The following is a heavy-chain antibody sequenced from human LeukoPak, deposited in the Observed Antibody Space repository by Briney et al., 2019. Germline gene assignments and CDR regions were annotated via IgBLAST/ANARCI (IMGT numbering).Heavy chain of an antibody. CDR3: TTHSPWSNYVSVY. D-gene: IGHD4-11*01. CDR2: IKSKTDGGTT. J-gene: IGHJ4*02. CDR1: GFTFSNAW. V-gene: IGHV3-15*01. Sequence: GGSLRLSCAASGFTFSNAWMSWVRQAPGKGLEWVGRIKSKTDGGTTDYAAPVKGRFTISRDDSKNTLYLQMNSLKTEDTAVYYCTTHSPWSNYVSVYWGQGTLVTVSS.